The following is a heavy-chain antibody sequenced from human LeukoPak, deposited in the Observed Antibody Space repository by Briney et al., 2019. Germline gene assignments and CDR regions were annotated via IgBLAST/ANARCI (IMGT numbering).Heavy chain of an antibody. V-gene: IGHV3-30-3*01. J-gene: IGHJ4*02. CDR3: ARGSSSWYSLIKY. Sequence: PGGSLRLSCAASGFTFGSYTMHWVRQAAGKGLEWVALISYDGSSDYYADSVKGRITISRDNSKNTLYLQMNSLRVEDTAVYYCARGSSSWYSLIKYWGQGTLVTVSS. D-gene: IGHD6-13*01. CDR2: ISYDGSSD. CDR1: GFTFGSYT.